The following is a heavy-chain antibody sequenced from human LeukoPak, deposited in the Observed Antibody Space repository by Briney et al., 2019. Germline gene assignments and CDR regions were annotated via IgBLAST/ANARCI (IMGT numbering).Heavy chain of an antibody. J-gene: IGHJ4*02. CDR2: IGSSGSTI. CDR1: GFTFSDYY. D-gene: IGHD3-22*01. CDR3: ARDIGYYDSSGYLH. V-gene: IGHV3-11*01. Sequence: GGSLRLSCAASGFTFSDYYMSWIRQAPGKGLEWVPYIGSSGSTIYYADSVKGRFTISRDNAKNSLYLQMNSLRAEDTAVYHCARDIGYYDSSGYLHWGQGTLVTVSS.